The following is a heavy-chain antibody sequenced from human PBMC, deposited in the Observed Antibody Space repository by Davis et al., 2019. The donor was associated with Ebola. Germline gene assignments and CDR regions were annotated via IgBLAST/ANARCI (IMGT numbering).Heavy chain of an antibody. J-gene: IGHJ3*02. D-gene: IGHD3-3*01. CDR1: GFTFTSSA. CDR3: AADDFWSGYLAFDI. CDR2: IVVGSGNT. V-gene: IGHV1-58*01. Sequence: SVKVSCKASGFTFTSSAVQWVRQARGQRLEWIGWIVVGSGNTNYAQKFQERVTITRDMSTSTAYMELSSLRSEDTAVYYCAADDFWSGYLAFDIWGQGTMVTVSS.